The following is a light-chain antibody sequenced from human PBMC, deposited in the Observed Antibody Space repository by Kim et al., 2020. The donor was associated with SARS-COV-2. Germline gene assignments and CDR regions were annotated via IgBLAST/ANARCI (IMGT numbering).Light chain of an antibody. CDR1: NIGSKS. CDR2: YDS. J-gene: IGLJ2*01. V-gene: IGLV3-21*04. Sequence: SYELTQPPSVSVAPGKTARITCGGNNIGSKSVHWYQQKPGQAPVLVIYYDSDRPSGIPERFSGSNSGNTATLTISRVEAGDEADYYCQVWDSSSYHRGVFGGGTQLTVL. CDR3: QVWDSSSYHRGV.